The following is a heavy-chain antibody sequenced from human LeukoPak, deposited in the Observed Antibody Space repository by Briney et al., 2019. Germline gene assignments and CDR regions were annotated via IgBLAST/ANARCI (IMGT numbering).Heavy chain of an antibody. CDR2: IIPILGIA. CDR3: ARHRTYYYDSRGEGFDP. D-gene: IGHD3-22*01. CDR1: GGTFSSYA. V-gene: IGHV1-69*04. Sequence: ASVKVSCKASGGTFSSYAISWVRQAPGQGLEWMGRIIPILGIANYAQKFQGRVTITADKSTSTAYMELSSLRSEDTAAYYCARHRTYYYDSRGEGFDPWGQGTLVTVSS. J-gene: IGHJ5*02.